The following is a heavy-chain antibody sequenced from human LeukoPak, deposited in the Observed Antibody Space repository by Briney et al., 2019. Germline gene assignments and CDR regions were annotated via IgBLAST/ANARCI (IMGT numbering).Heavy chain of an antibody. CDR3: SEGGWYPDC. CDR1: GFVFSSSW. CDR2: IKQDGSEK. V-gene: IGHV3-7*01. Sequence: GGSLRLSCAASGFVFSSSWMSWVRQAPGKGLEWVAYIKQDGSEKHYVDSVKGRFTISRDNAENSLYLQMNSLRGEDTAIYYWSEGGWYPDCWGRGTLVTVSS. J-gene: IGHJ4*02. D-gene: IGHD6-19*01.